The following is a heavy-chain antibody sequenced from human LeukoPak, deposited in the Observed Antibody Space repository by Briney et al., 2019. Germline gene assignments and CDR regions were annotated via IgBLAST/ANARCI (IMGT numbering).Heavy chain of an antibody. V-gene: IGHV3-48*04. CDR3: ARGPPLFDP. CDR2: IDLSGSTL. CDR1: GFTFSSYT. J-gene: IGHJ5*02. Sequence: GGSLRLSCAASGFTFSSYTMNWVRQAPGKGLEWVSYIDLSGSTLYYVDSVKGRFTISRDNAKNSLYLQMNSLRAEDTAVYYCARGPPLFDPWGQGTLVADSS.